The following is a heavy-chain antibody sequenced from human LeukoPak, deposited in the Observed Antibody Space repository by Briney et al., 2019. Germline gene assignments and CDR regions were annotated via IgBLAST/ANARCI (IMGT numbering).Heavy chain of an antibody. Sequence: PGGSLRLSCAASGFTVSSNYMSWVRQAPGKGLEWVSIIYSVGSTYYADSVKGRFTISRDNSENTLRLQMNLLRADDTAVYYCVTHSYSNGWYYFDFWGQGPLVTVSS. D-gene: IGHD6-19*01. CDR1: GFTVSSNY. J-gene: IGHJ4*02. CDR3: VTHSYSNGWYYFDF. V-gene: IGHV3-66*04. CDR2: IYSVGST.